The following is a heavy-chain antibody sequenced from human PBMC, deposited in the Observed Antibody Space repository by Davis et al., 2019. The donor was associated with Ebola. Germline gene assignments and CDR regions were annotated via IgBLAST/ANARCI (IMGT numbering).Heavy chain of an antibody. CDR2: IYYSGST. CDR3: ARVIRGYSYGTHYYYGMDV. V-gene: IGHV4-59*01. CDR1: GGSISSYY. Sequence: MPSETLSLTCTVSGGSISSYYWSWIRQPPGKGLEWIGYIYYSGSTNYNPSLKSRVTMSVDTSKNQFSLKLSSVTAADTAVYYCARVIRGYSYGTHYYYGMDVWGQGTTVTVSS. J-gene: IGHJ6*02. D-gene: IGHD5-18*01.